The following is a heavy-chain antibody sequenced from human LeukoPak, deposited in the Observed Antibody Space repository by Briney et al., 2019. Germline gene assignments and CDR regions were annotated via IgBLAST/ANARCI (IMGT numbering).Heavy chain of an antibody. J-gene: IGHJ4*02. CDR2: INHSGST. CDR3: ARRRRYHYCGSGSYIWAFDY. Sequence: SETLSLTCAVYGGSFSGYYWSWIRQPPGKGLEWIGEINHSGSTNYNPSLKSRVTISVDTPKNQFSLKLSSVTAADTAVYYCARRRRYHYCGSGSYIWAFDYWGQGTLVTVSS. CDR1: GGSFSGYY. V-gene: IGHV4-34*01. D-gene: IGHD3-10*01.